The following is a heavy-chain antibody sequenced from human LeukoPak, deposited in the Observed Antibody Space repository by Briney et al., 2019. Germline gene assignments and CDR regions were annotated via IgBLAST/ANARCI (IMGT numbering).Heavy chain of an antibody. CDR3: ARDRTHDAFDI. Sequence: PSETLSLTCTVSGYSISSGYYWGWIRQPPGKGLEWIGSIYYSGSTYYNPSLKSRVTISVDTSKNQFSLKLSSVTAADTAVYYCARDRTHDAFDIWGQGTMVTVSS. CDR2: IYYSGST. CDR1: GYSISSGYY. V-gene: IGHV4-38-2*02. D-gene: IGHD2-2*01. J-gene: IGHJ3*02.